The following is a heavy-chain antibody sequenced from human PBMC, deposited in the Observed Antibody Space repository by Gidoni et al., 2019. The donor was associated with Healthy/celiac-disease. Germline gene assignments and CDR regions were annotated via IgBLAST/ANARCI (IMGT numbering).Heavy chain of an antibody. V-gene: IGHV1-69*01. Sequence: QVQLVQSGAEVKKPGSWVKVSCKASGGTFSSYSINWVRQAPGQGLDLMGGIIPIFGTANYAQKFQGRVTITADESTSTAYMELSSLRSEDTAVYYCAREVQQLKKSFDPWGQGTLVTVSS. CDR1: GGTFSSYS. CDR2: IIPIFGTA. J-gene: IGHJ5*02. D-gene: IGHD6-13*01. CDR3: AREVQQLKKSFDP.